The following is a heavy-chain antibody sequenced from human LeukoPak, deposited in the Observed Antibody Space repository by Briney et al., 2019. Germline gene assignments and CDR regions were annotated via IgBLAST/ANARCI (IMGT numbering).Heavy chain of an antibody. CDR3: ARLPYCGGDCYPNWFDP. Sequence: PGGSLRLSCAASGITFSSYGMSWVRQAPGKGLEWVSSISSTGGTTYYADSVKGRFTISRDNSKNTLYLQMNSLKASDTAMYYCARLPYCGGDCYPNWFDPWGQGTLVTVSS. CDR1: GITFSSYG. CDR2: ISSTGGTT. V-gene: IGHV3-23*01. J-gene: IGHJ5*02. D-gene: IGHD2-21*02.